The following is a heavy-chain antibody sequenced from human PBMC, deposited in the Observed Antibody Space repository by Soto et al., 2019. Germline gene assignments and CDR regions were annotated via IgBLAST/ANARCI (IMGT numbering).Heavy chain of an antibody. CDR1: GGSISSGDYY. Sequence: PSETLSLTCTVSGGSISSGDYYWSWIRQPPGKGLEWIGYIYYSGSTYYNPSLKSRVTISVDTSKNQFSLKLSSVTAADTAVYYCARERFSDNWNYVRWFDPWGKGTLVTVSS. J-gene: IGHJ5*02. D-gene: IGHD1-7*01. CDR2: IYYSGST. V-gene: IGHV4-30-4*01. CDR3: ARERFSDNWNYVRWFDP.